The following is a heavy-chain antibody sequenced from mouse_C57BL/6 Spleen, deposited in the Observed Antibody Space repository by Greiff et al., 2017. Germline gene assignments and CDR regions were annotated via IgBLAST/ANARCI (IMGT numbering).Heavy chain of an antibody. CDR1: GFTFTDYY. Sequence: EVHLVESGGGLVQPGGSLSLSCAASGFTFTDYYMSWVRQPPGKALEWLGFIRNKANGYTTEYSASVKGRFTISRDNSQSILYLQMNALRAEDSATYYCARRGSSGFAMDYWGQGTSVTVSS. CDR3: ARRGSSGFAMDY. CDR2: IRNKANGYTT. D-gene: IGHD3-2*02. J-gene: IGHJ4*01. V-gene: IGHV7-3*01.